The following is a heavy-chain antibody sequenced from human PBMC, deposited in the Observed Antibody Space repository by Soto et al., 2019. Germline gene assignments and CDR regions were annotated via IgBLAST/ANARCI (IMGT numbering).Heavy chain of an antibody. CDR3: ARGDYAEYLQH. V-gene: IGHV4-59*01. Sequence: ETLSLTCTFSGGSISSYYWSWIRQPPGKGLEWIGYIYYSGSTNYNPSLKSRVTISVDTSKNQFSLKLSSVTAADTAVYYCARGDYAEYLQHWGQGTLGTVSS. D-gene: IGHD4-17*01. J-gene: IGHJ1*01. CDR2: IYYSGST. CDR1: GGSISSYY.